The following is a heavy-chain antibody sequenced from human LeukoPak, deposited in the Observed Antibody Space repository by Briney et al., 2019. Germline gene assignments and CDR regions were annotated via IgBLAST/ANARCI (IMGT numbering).Heavy chain of an antibody. V-gene: IGHV4-61*01. J-gene: IGHJ4*02. CDR2: INHSGST. Sequence: SETLSLTCTVSGGSVSSGSYYWSWIRQPPGKGLEWIGEINHSGSTNYNPSLKSRVTISVDTSKNQFSLKLSSVTAADTATYYCTRSAGWWSLDYWGQGALVTVSS. CDR1: GGSVSSGSYY. CDR3: TRSAGWWSLDY. D-gene: IGHD6-19*01.